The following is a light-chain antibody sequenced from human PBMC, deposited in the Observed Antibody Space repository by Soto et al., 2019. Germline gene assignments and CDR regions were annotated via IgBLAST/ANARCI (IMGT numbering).Light chain of an antibody. CDR1: SGHSNYA. CDR2: VNSGGSH. V-gene: IGLV4-69*01. Sequence: QLVLTQSPSASASLGASVKLTCTLSSGHSNYAIAWHQQQPEKGPRYLMKVNSGGSHIKGDGIPDRFSGSSSGAERYLFISGLESEDEADYYCQTWGTGSAIVVCGGGTQLTVL. CDR3: QTWGTGSAIVV. J-gene: IGLJ7*01.